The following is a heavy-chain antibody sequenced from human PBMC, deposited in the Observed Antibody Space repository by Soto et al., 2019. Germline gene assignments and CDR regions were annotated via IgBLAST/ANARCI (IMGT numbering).Heavy chain of an antibody. D-gene: IGHD2-8*01. CDR1: GFTFSSYG. CDR3: AKDLYMNIVLMVYATGFDY. J-gene: IGHJ4*02. Sequence: LRLSCAASGFTFSSYGMHWVRQAPGKGLEWVAVISYDGSNKYYADSVKGRFTISRDNSKNTLYLQMNSLRAEDTAVYYCAKDLYMNIVLMVYATGFDYWGQGTLVTVSS. CDR2: ISYDGSNK. V-gene: IGHV3-30*18.